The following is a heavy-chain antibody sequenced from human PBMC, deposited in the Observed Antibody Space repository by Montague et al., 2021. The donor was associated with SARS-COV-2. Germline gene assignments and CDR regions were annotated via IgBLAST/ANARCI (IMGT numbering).Heavy chain of an antibody. CDR2: INYSGNT. Sequence: SETLSLTCTVSGGSISSGTYYWGWVRQPPGKGLEWIGTINYSGNTYYKPSLKSRVIIPVDTSKNQFSLKATSVAAANAAVYYCARRARWQLSWFFDPWGRGTLVTVSS. CDR3: ARRARWQLSWFFDP. D-gene: IGHD2-15*01. V-gene: IGHV4-39*01. J-gene: IGHJ2*01. CDR1: GGSISSGTYY.